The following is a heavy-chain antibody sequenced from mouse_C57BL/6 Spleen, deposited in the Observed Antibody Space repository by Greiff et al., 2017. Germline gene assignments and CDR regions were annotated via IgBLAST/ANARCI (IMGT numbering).Heavy chain of an antibody. CDR1: GYTFTDYN. Sequence: EVQLQQSGPELVKPGASVKMSCKASGYTFTDYNMHWVKQSHGKSLEWIGYINPNNGGTSYNQKFKGKATLTVNKSSSTAYMELRSLTSEDSAVYYCARGGGSSPYYFDYWGQGTTLTVSS. CDR2: INPNNGGT. D-gene: IGHD1-1*01. CDR3: ARGGGSSPYYFDY. V-gene: IGHV1-22*01. J-gene: IGHJ2*01.